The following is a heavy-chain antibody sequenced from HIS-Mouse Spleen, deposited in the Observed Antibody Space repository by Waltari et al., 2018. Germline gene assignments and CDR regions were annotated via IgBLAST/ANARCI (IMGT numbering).Heavy chain of an antibody. CDR3: AKFSYGSGSYFDY. Sequence: EVQLLESGGGLVQPGGSLRLSCAASGFTFRSYAMSWVRQAPGKGLEWVSAISGSGGSTYYADSVKGRFTISRDNSKNTLYLQMNSLRAEDTAVYYCAKFSYGSGSYFDYWGQGTLVTVSS. CDR1: GFTFRSYA. D-gene: IGHD3-10*01. V-gene: IGHV3-23*01. CDR2: ISGSGGST. J-gene: IGHJ4*02.